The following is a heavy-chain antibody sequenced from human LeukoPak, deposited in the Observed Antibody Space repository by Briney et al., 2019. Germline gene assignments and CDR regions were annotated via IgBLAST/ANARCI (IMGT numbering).Heavy chain of an antibody. Sequence: GMSLRLSCAASGFTFSSYGMHWVRQAPGKGLEWVAVIWYDGSNKYYADSVKGRFTISRDNSKNTLYLQMNSLRAEDTAVYYCARDPARYSSSSAACDYWGQGTLVTVSS. CDR1: GFTFSSYG. V-gene: IGHV3-33*01. CDR2: IWYDGSNK. D-gene: IGHD6-6*01. CDR3: ARDPARYSSSSAACDY. J-gene: IGHJ4*02.